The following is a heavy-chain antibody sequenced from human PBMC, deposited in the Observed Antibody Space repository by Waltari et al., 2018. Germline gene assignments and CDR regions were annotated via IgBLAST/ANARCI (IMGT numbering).Heavy chain of an antibody. CDR1: GGSISSSSYY. V-gene: IGHV4-39*07. J-gene: IGHJ4*02. CDR3: ASLTYYDFWSGYCFDY. CDR2: IYYSGST. D-gene: IGHD3-3*01. Sequence: QLQLQESGPGLVKPSETLSLTYTVSGGSISSSSYYWGWIRQPPGKGLEWIGSIYYSGSTYYNPSLKSRVTISVDTSKNQFSLKLSSVTAADTAVYYCASLTYYDFWSGYCFDYWGQGTLVTVSS.